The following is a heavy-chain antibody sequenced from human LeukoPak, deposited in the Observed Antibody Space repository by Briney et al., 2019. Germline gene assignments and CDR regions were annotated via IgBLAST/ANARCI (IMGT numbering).Heavy chain of an antibody. Sequence: PSETLSLTCSVSGGSVSGRSYYWGWIRQPPGKGLEWIGSVYFSGSTYYNPSLKSRVTISVDTSKNQFSLKLSSVTAADTAVYYCAREDLNSSGYYVEHWGQGTLVTVSS. CDR1: GGSVSGRSYY. V-gene: IGHV4-39*07. D-gene: IGHD3-22*01. J-gene: IGHJ4*02. CDR2: VYFSGST. CDR3: AREDLNSSGYYVEH.